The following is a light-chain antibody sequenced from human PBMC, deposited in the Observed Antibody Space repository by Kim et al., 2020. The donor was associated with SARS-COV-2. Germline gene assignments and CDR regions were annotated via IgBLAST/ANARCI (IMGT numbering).Light chain of an antibody. CDR1: QNVNNY. CDR3: QQHKSWPVT. J-gene: IGKJ4*01. CDR2: DVS. Sequence: EVVLTQSPATLSLSPGDRATLSCRASQNVNNYLAWYQQKPGQPPRLLLYDVSNRATGIPARFSGTGSGTDFTLTISSLEPEDFAVDYCQQHKSWPVTFGGGTKVDIK. V-gene: IGKV3-11*01.